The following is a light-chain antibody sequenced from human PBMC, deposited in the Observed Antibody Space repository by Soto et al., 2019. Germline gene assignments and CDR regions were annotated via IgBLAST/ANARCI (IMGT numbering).Light chain of an antibody. CDR3: QQSYTNPRT. CDR1: QSISSW. V-gene: IGKV1-5*03. CDR2: KAS. Sequence: DIHMTQSPSTLSASVEDRVTITCLASQSISSWLAWYQQKPGKAPKLLIYKASSLESGVPSRLRGSGYETDLTITITSMQPEDFETYYCQQSYTNPRTFGHGTKVDIK. J-gene: IGKJ1*01.